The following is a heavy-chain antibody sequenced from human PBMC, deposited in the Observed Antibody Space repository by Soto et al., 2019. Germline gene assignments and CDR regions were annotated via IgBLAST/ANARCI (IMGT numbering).Heavy chain of an antibody. CDR3: ARGPISGVRDKTYYYGMDV. CDR1: GGSVSSGSYY. J-gene: IGHJ6*02. Sequence: QVQLQESGPGLVKPSETLSLTCSVSGGSVSSGSYYWSWIRQPPGKGLEWIGNIYYTGSTTDNPPLKSRLTISVDTSKNDFSLKLSSVTAADTAVYYCARGPISGVRDKTYYYGMDVWGQGTTVTVSS. V-gene: IGHV4-61*03. CDR2: IYYTGST. D-gene: IGHD3-3*01.